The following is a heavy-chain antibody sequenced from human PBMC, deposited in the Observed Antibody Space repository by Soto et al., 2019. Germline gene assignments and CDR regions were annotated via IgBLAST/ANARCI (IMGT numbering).Heavy chain of an antibody. CDR2: IKGKANSYAT. V-gene: IGHV3-73*01. D-gene: IGHD3-22*01. Sequence: EVQLVESGGGLVQPGGSLRLSCGASGFTFSGHGIHWVRQASGKGLEWIGRIKGKANSYATEYAASLKGRFTISRDDSENRAYLQMNRLKSEDTAVYYCTSHATYYDSGRYIGDWFDLWGQGTLVTVSS. CDR1: GFTFSGHG. CDR3: TSHATYYDSGRYIGDWFDL. J-gene: IGHJ5*02.